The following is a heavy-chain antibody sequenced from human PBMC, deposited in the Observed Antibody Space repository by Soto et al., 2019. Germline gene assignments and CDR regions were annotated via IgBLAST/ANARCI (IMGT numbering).Heavy chain of an antibody. D-gene: IGHD1-26*01. J-gene: IGHJ4*02. CDR3: ARGSLGPDY. CDR1: SASLSNYY. Sequence: QVQLQESGPGLVKPSETLSLTCTVSSASLSNYYWSWIRQPAGKGLEWIGRIVPTGNTDYNPTLRRRGTMSVDTSKNQFALKRNSVPAADTAVDYCARGSLGPDYWGPGSLVTVSS. CDR2: IVPTGNT. V-gene: IGHV4-4*07.